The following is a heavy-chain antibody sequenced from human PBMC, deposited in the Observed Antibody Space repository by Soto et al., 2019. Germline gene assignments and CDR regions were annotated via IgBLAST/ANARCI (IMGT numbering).Heavy chain of an antibody. Sequence: PGGSLRLSCAASRFTFSSYGMHWVRQAPGKGLEWVAVISYDGSTKYYRESVKGRFTTSRDNSKNTLYLQIDSLRVEDTAVYYCAKDEGRFLKYYFNYGVDVWGLGTTVTVSS. CDR1: RFTFSSYG. V-gene: IGHV3-30*18. D-gene: IGHD3-3*01. CDR2: ISYDGSTK. J-gene: IGHJ6*02. CDR3: AKDEGRFLKYYFNYGVDV.